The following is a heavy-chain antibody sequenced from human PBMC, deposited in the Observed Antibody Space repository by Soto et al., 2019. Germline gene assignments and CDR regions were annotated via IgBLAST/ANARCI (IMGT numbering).Heavy chain of an antibody. Sequence: SETLSLTCTVSGGSISSSSYYWGWIRQPPGKGLEWIGSIYYSGSTYYNPSLKSRDTIYVDTPKNHFSLKLSSVTDADTAVYYCAXPWGDGYNYYYYNGMDVWGRGTTVTVSS. D-gene: IGHD5-12*01. V-gene: IGHV4-39*02. CDR2: IYYSGST. J-gene: IGHJ6*02. CDR1: GGSISSSSYY. CDR3: AXPWGDGYNYYYYNGMDV.